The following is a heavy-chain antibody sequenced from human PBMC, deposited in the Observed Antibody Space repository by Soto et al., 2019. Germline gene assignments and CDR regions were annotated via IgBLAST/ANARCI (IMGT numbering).Heavy chain of an antibody. CDR2: ISGSGGST. Sequence: GGSLRLSCAASGFTFSSYAMSWVRQAPGKGLEWVSAISGSGGSTYYADSVKGRFTISRDNSKNTLYLQMNSLRAEDTAVYYCAKAGHDYGDEHWFDPWGQGTLVTVSS. V-gene: IGHV3-23*01. J-gene: IGHJ5*02. CDR1: GFTFSSYA. CDR3: AKAGHDYGDEHWFDP. D-gene: IGHD4-17*01.